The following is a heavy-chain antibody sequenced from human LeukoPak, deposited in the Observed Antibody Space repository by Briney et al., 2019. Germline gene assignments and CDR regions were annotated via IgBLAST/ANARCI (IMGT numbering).Heavy chain of an antibody. D-gene: IGHD3-10*01. CDR1: GFTFSSYT. CDR2: ISYDGSNN. V-gene: IGHV3-30-3*02. Sequence: GGSLRLTCAASGFTFSSYTMHWVRQEPGKGLEWVAVISYDGSNNYSAASVKSRFTTSRDNSKNTLYLQMNSLRAEDTAVYYCAKDRGYYFDYWGQGTLVTVSS. CDR3: AKDRGYYFDY. J-gene: IGHJ4*02.